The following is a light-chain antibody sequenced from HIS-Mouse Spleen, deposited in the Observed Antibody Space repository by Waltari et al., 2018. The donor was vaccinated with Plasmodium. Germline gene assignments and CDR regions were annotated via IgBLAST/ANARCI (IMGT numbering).Light chain of an antibody. CDR1: QSVSSRY. Sequence: EIVLTQSPGTLSLSPGERATLSCRASQSVSSRYLAWYQQKPGQAPRLLIYGASSMATGIPDRFSGGGSGTDCTLSISRLEPEDFAVYYCQQYGSSPPYTFGQGTKLEIK. CDR2: GAS. V-gene: IGKV3-20*01. J-gene: IGKJ2*01. CDR3: QQYGSSPPYT.